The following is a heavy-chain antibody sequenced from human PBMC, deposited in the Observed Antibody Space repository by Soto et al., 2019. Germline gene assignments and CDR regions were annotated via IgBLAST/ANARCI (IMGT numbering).Heavy chain of an antibody. CDR1: GGTFSSYA. D-gene: IGHD3-22*01. V-gene: IGHV1-69*13. Sequence: GASVKVSCKASGGTFSSYAISWVRQAPGQGLEWMGGIIPIFGTANYAQKFQGRVTITADESTSTAYMELSSLRSEDTAVYYCARHYYDSSGSHYFDYWGQGTLVTVSS. J-gene: IGHJ4*02. CDR2: IIPIFGTA. CDR3: ARHYYDSSGSHYFDY.